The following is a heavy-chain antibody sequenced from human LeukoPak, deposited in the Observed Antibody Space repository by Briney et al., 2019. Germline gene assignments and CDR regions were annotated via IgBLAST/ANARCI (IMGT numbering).Heavy chain of an antibody. Sequence: GGSPRLSCAASGFTFSSYGMHWVRQAPGKGLEWVAVIWYDGSNKYYADSVKGRFTISRDNSKNTLYLQMNSLRAEDTAVYYCARTIRTSSGWVDYWGQGTLVTVSS. CDR2: IWYDGSNK. CDR1: GFTFSSYG. D-gene: IGHD6-19*01. CDR3: ARTIRTSSGWVDY. V-gene: IGHV3-33*01. J-gene: IGHJ4*02.